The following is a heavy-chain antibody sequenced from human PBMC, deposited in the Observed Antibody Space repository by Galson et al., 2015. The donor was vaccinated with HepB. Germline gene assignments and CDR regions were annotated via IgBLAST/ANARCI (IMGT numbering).Heavy chain of an antibody. CDR3: TTGTYYYDSSAKGWFDP. V-gene: IGHV3-15*01. J-gene: IGHJ5*02. D-gene: IGHD3-22*01. CDR2: IKSKTDGGTT. Sequence: SLRLSCAASGFTFSNAWMSWVRQAPGKGLEWVGRIKSKTDGGTTDYAAPVKGRFTISRDDSKNTLYLQMNSLKTEDTAVYYCTTGTYYYDSSAKGWFDPWGQGTLVTVSS. CDR1: GFTFSNAW.